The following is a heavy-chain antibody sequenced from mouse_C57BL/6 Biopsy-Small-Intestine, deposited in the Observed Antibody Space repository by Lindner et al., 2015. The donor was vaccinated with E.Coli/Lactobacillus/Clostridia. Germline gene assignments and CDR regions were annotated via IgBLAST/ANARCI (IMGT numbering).Heavy chain of an antibody. V-gene: IGHV1-79*01. CDR3: ARDSSSWYYYYYGMDV. CDR1: GYTFTNYG. D-gene: IGHD1-1*01. J-gene: IGHJ1*01. CDR2: ISAYNGNT. Sequence: SVKVSCKASGYTFTNYGISWVRQAPGQGLEWMGWISAYNGNTNYAQKLQGRVTMTTDTSTSTAYMELRSLRSDDTAVYYCARDSSSWYYYYYGMDVWGQGTTVTVPS.